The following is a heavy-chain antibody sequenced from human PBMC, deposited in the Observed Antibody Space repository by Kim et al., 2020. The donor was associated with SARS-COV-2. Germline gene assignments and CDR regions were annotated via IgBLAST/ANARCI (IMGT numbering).Heavy chain of an antibody. CDR3: ARDSGVWGVMLYYFDY. Sequence: ASVKVSCKASGYTFTSYAMHWVRQAPGQRLEWMGWINAGNGNTKYSQKFQGRVTITRDTSASTAYMELSSLRSEDTAVYYCARDSGVWGVMLYYFDYWGQGALVTVSS. J-gene: IGHJ4*02. V-gene: IGHV1-3*01. CDR1: GYTFTSYA. CDR2: INAGNGNT. D-gene: IGHD3-16*01.